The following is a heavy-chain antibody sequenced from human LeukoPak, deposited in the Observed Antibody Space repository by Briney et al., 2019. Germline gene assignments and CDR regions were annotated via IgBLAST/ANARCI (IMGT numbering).Heavy chain of an antibody. CDR3: ARLHNYDFWSGYYTDAFDI. D-gene: IGHD3-3*01. CDR2: IYCSGST. CDR1: GGSISSYY. V-gene: IGHV4-59*12. J-gene: IGHJ3*02. Sequence: SETLSLTCTVSGGSISSYYWNWIRQPPGKGLEWIGYIYCSGSTNYNPSLKSRVTISVDTSKNQFSLKLSSVTAADTAVYYCARLHNYDFWSGYYTDAFDIWGQGTMVTVSS.